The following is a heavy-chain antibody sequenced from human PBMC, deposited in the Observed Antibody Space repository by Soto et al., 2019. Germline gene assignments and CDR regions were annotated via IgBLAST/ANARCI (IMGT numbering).Heavy chain of an antibody. CDR2: TYYRSKWYN. J-gene: IGHJ6*02. CDR3: ARAQYSSSSIPPYGMDV. Sequence: PSQTLSLTCAISGDSVSSNSAAWNWIRQSPSRGLEWLGRTYYRSKWYNDYAVSVKSRITINPDTSKNQFSLQLNSVTPEDTAVYYCARAQYSSSSIPPYGMDVWGQGTTVTVSS. V-gene: IGHV6-1*01. CDR1: GDSVSSNSAA. D-gene: IGHD6-6*01.